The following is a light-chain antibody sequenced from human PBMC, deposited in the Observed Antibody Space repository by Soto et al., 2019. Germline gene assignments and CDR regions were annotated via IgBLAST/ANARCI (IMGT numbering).Light chain of an antibody. J-gene: IGKJ5*01. CDR2: GAS. CDR3: QQYKNWPPIS. CDR1: QSVSSN. V-gene: IGKV3-15*01. Sequence: EIVMTQSPATLSVSPGERATLSCRASQSVSSNLAWYQQKPGQPPRLVIYGASTRATGIPARFSGSGSRTEFTLTISSLQSEDFAVYYCQQYKNWPPISFGQGTRLEI.